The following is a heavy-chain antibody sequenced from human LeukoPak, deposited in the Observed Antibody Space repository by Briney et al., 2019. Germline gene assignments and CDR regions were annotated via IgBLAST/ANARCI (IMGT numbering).Heavy chain of an antibody. D-gene: IGHD3-3*01. Sequence: GASVKVSCKASGYTFTSYAIHWVRQAPGQRLEWMGWISAGNGNTKYSQNFQGRVTFISNTSATTAFMELSSLRSEDTAVYYCARGSQLRFLEWLPYGSFDYWGQGTLVTVSS. CDR1: GYTFTSYA. CDR3: ARGSQLRFLEWLPYGSFDY. CDR2: ISAGNGNT. V-gene: IGHV1-3*01. J-gene: IGHJ4*02.